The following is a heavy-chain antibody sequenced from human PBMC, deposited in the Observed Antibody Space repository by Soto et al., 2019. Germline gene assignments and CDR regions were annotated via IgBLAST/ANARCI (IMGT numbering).Heavy chain of an antibody. CDR2: ISYDGSKK. CDR1: GFTFSSYA. CDR3: ARGPNDDAFDI. Sequence: QVQLVESGGGVVQPGRSLRLSCAASGFTFSSYAMHWVRQAPGKGLEWVAVISYDGSKKYYADSVKGRFTISRDNSKNTLYLQMSRLRAEDTAVYYCARGPNDDAFDIWGQGTMVTVSS. J-gene: IGHJ3*02. V-gene: IGHV3-30-3*01.